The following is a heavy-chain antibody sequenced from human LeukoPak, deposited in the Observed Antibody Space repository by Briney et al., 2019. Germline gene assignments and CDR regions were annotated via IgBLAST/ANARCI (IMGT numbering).Heavy chain of an antibody. D-gene: IGHD3-3*01. CDR3: ATSGFWSGYYTGRDGY. CDR2: MSYSGST. CDR1: DGSVSSSSYY. Sequence: SETLSLICTVSDGSVSSSSYYWGWIRQPPGKGLEWIGSMSYSGSTYYNPSLKSRVTMSIDTSKNQFSLKLSSVTAADTAVYYCATSGFWSGYYTGRDGYWGQGTLVTVSS. J-gene: IGHJ4*02. V-gene: IGHV4-39*01.